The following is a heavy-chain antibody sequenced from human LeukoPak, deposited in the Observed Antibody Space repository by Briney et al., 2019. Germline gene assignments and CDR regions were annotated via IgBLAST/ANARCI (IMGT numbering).Heavy chain of an antibody. CDR2: ISSSSSYI. Sequence: GGSLRLSCAASGFTFSSYSMNWVRQAPGKGLEWVSSISSSSSYIYYADSVEGRFTISRDNAKNSLYLQMNSLRAEDTAVYYCARSGYCSSTSCYNRFDPWGQGTLVTVSS. D-gene: IGHD2-2*03. V-gene: IGHV3-21*01. J-gene: IGHJ5*02. CDR1: GFTFSSYS. CDR3: ARSGYCSSTSCYNRFDP.